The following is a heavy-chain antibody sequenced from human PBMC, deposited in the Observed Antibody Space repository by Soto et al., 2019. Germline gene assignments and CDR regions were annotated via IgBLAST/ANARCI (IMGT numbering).Heavy chain of an antibody. Sequence: EVQLLESGGGSVQPGGSLKLSCGVSGFNIPDYGVTWVRQPPGKGLEWVSGFTGGHGKTFYADSVRGRFTLSREDSRNMVYLQMDSLQVEDTAVYYCTRWNGFGDSWVQGTLVTVAS. V-gene: IGHV3-23*01. CDR2: FTGGHGKT. CDR3: TRWNGFGDS. CDR1: GFNIPDYG. D-gene: IGHD1-1*01. J-gene: IGHJ4*02.